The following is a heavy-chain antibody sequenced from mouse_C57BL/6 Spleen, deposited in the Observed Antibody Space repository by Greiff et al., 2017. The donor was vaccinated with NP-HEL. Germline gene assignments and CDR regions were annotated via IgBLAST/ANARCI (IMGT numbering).Heavy chain of an antibody. Sequence: DVKLQESGPGLVKPSQSLSLTCSVTGYSITSGYYWNWIRQFPGNKLEWMGYISYDGSNNYNPSLKNRISITRDTSKNQFFLKLNSVTTEDTATYYCARDLYYYDYDGAMDYWGQGTSVTVSS. J-gene: IGHJ4*01. CDR2: ISYDGSN. V-gene: IGHV3-6*01. D-gene: IGHD2-4*01. CDR3: ARDLYYYDYDGAMDY. CDR1: GYSITSGYY.